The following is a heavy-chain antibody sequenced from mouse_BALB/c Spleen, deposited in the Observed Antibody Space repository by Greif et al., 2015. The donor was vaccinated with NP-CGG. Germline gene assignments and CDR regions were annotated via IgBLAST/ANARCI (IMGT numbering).Heavy chain of an antibody. V-gene: IGHV1-69*01. D-gene: IGHD1-1*01. CDR2: IDTSDSYT. CDR1: GYTFTDYW. Sequence: QVQLQQSGAELVMPGASVKMSCKASGYTFTDYWMHWVKQRPGQGLEWIGAIDTSDSYTSYNQKFKGKATLTVDESSSTAYMQLSSLTSEDSAVYYCARYYYGSSFFDYWGQGTTLTVSS. J-gene: IGHJ2*01. CDR3: ARYYYGSSFFDY.